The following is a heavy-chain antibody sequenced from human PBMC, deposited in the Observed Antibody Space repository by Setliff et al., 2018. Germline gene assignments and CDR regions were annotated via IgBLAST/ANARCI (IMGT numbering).Heavy chain of an antibody. CDR1: GVSISTSNW. CDR3: GRDPHTPTVTTRGDY. J-gene: IGHJ4*02. D-gene: IGHD4-17*01. CDR2: IYHNGIT. V-gene: IGHV4-4*02. Sequence: SETLSLPCAVSGVSISTSNWWSWVRQPPGKGLEWIGEIYHNGITNYNPSLKSRVSISVDKSKNQVSLKLNSVTAADTAVYYCGRDPHTPTVTTRGDYWGQGTLVTVSS.